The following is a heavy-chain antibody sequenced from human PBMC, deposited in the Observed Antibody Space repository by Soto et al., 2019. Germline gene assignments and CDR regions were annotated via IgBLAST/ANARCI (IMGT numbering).Heavy chain of an antibody. D-gene: IGHD3-10*01. CDR2: INAGNGNT. CDR1: GYTFTSYA. V-gene: IGHV1-3*01. J-gene: IGHJ6*02. CDR3: VRRAGGASGKYGMDV. Sequence: ASVKVSCKASGYTFTSYAMHWVRQAPGQRLEWMGWINAGNGNTKYSQKFQGRVTITRDTSASTAYMELSSLRSEDTAVYYCVRRAGGASGKYGMDVWGQGTTVTVSS.